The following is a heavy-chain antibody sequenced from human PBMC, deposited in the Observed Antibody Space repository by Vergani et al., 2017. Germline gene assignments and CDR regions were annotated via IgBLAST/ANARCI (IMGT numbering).Heavy chain of an antibody. V-gene: IGHV4-31*03. CDR2: IYYSGST. CDR3: AREPLSSSWDPAGFDI. D-gene: IGHD6-13*01. Sequence: QVQLQESGPGLVKPSQTLSLTCTVSGGSISSGSYYWSWIRQPGGKGLEWIGYIYYSGSTYYNPSLKSRVTISVDTSKNQFSLKLSSVTAADTAMYYCAREPLSSSWDPAGFDIWGQGRMVTVSS. CDR1: GGSISSGSYY. J-gene: IGHJ3*02.